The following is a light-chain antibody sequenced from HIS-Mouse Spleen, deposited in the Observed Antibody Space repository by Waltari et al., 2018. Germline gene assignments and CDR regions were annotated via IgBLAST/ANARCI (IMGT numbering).Light chain of an antibody. CDR2: DAS. V-gene: IGKV1-13*02. CDR1: QGISSA. Sequence: AIQLTQSPSSLSASVEDRVTITCRASQGISSALAWYQQKPGKAPKLLIYDASSLESGVPSRFSGSGSGTDFTLTISSLQPEDFATYYCQQFNSYPYSTFGGGTKVEIK. J-gene: IGKJ4*01. CDR3: QQFNSYPYST.